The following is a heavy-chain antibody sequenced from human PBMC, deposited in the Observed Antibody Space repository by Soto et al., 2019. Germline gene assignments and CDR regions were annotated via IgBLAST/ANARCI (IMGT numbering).Heavy chain of an antibody. CDR1: GFSLTTSGVG. Sequence: SGPTLVNPTQTLTLTCTFSGFSLTTSGVGVGWIRQPPGKALEWLAFIYWDDDKRYSPSLKSRLTITKDTSKNQVVLTMTNMDPVDTVTYYCARALGSWGAYYFDYWGQGTLVTVSS. D-gene: IGHD3-16*01. CDR3: ARALGSWGAYYFDY. J-gene: IGHJ4*02. V-gene: IGHV2-5*02. CDR2: IYWDDDK.